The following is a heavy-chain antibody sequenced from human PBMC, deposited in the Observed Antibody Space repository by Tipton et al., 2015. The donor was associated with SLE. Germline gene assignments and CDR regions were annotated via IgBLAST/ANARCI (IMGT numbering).Heavy chain of an antibody. V-gene: IGHV1-18*01. Sequence: QSGAEVKKPGASVKVSCKASGYIFTDYGISWVRQAPGQGLEWMGWISAYKGNRKYAQKVQGRVTMTTDTSTSTAYMELRSLISDDTAVYYCARVRGAARPLDDWGQGTLVTVSS. CDR3: ARVRGAARPLDD. J-gene: IGHJ4*02. CDR2: ISAYKGNR. D-gene: IGHD6-6*01. CDR1: GYIFTDYG.